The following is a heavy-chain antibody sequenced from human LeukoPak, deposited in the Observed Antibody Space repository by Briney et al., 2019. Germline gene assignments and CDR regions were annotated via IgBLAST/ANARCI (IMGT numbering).Heavy chain of an antibody. Sequence: SETLSLTCAVYGGSFSGYYWSWIRQPPGKGLEWIGEINHSGSTNYNPSLKSRVTISVDTSKNQFSLKLSSVTAADTAVYYCARAEIKLYNQRRYYFDYWGQGTMVTVSS. J-gene: IGHJ4*02. V-gene: IGHV4-34*01. D-gene: IGHD3-16*02. CDR1: GGSFSGYY. CDR2: INHSGST. CDR3: ARAEIKLYNQRRYYFDY.